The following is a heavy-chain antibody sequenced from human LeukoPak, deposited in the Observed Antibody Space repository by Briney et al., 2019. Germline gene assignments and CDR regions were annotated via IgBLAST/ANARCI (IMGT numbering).Heavy chain of an antibody. CDR3: ARVYRVLRGDRGILGY. Sequence: ASVKVSCKASGYTFTSYDINWVRQATGQGLKWMGWMNPNSGNTGYAQKFQGRVTMTRNTSISTAYMELSSLRSEDTAVYYCARVYRVLRGDRGILGYWGQGTLVTVSS. D-gene: IGHD2-21*02. CDR1: GYTFTSYD. CDR2: MNPNSGNT. J-gene: IGHJ4*02. V-gene: IGHV1-8*01.